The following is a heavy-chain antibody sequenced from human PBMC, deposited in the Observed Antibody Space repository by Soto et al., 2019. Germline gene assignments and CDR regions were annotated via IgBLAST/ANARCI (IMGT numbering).Heavy chain of an antibody. Sequence: GSLRLSCAASGFTFSSYAMSWVLQAPGKGLEWVSAISGSGGSTYYADSVKGRFTISRDNSKNTLHLQMNSLRAEDTAVYYCAKLISSSWYGGDYYYGMDVWGQGTTVTVSS. D-gene: IGHD6-13*01. CDR3: AKLISSSWYGGDYYYGMDV. CDR2: ISGSGGST. J-gene: IGHJ6*02. CDR1: GFTFSSYA. V-gene: IGHV3-23*01.